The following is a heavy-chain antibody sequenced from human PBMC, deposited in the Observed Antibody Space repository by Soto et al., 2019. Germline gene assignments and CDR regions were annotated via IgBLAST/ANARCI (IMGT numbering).Heavy chain of an antibody. J-gene: IGHJ5*02. CDR2: ISPGSRYP. V-gene: IGHV3-11*06. CDR3: VRGGGGGLFDP. CDR1: GFTFGDSY. Sequence: GSLRLSCAGSGFTFGDSYVSWIRQAPGKGLEWLSYISPGSRYPAYADSVKGRFTISRDNAKRSLYLQMMSLTAEDTAIYYCVRGGGGGLFDPWGQGTMVTV. D-gene: IGHD2-15*01.